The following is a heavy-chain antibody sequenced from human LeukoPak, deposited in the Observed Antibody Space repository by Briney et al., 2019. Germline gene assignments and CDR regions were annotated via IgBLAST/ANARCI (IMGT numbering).Heavy chain of an antibody. CDR2: INCNGGGT. CDR1: GYTFTGYY. Sequence: ASVKVSCKATGYTFTGYYIHWVRQAPGQGLEWMGRINCNGGGTSYAQKFQGRVTMTRDTSISTAYMELDRLTSDDTAVYYCARDYGPYPGCSWFDPWGQGTLVTVSS. CDR3: ARDYGPYPGCSWFDP. D-gene: IGHD2-21*01. V-gene: IGHV1-2*06. J-gene: IGHJ5*02.